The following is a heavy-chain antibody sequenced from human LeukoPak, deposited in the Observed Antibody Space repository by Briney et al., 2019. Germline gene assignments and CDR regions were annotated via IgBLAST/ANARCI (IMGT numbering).Heavy chain of an antibody. CDR1: GYTFTDYY. D-gene: IGHD2-2*01. J-gene: IGHJ4*02. CDR3: ARANFLYCSSSTCLFDY. V-gene: IGHV1-2*02. CDR2: INPNDGDT. Sequence: ASVKVSCKASGYTFTDYYMHWVRQAPGQGCEGMGGINPNDGDTNYAQKFQGRVTMNRDTSISTAHMEVSRLRSDDPAVYYCARANFLYCSSSTCLFDYWGQGTLVTVSS.